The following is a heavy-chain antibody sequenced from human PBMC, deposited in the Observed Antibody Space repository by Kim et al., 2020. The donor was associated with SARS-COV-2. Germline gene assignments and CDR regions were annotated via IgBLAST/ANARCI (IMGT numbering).Heavy chain of an antibody. J-gene: IGHJ4*02. CDR1: GYTFSNNG. CDR3: ARGGPFSGSGSPFDY. V-gene: IGHV1-3*04. CDR2: INIADGKT. Sequence: ASVKVSCKASGYTFSNNGMDWVRRAPGQRLEWMGWINIADGKTEYAQKFHGRVTITRDTSASATYLELSSLTSEDTAVYYRARGGPFSGSGSPFDYWGQG. D-gene: IGHD3-10*01.